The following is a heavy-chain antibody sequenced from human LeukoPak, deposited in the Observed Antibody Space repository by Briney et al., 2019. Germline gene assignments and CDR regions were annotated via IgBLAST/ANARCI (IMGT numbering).Heavy chain of an antibody. J-gene: IGHJ4*02. CDR1: GGSISSGSYY. CDR3: ASSGHYYHLDY. Sequence: SETLSLTCTVSGGSISSGSYYWSWIRQPAGKGLEWIGRIYTSGSTNYNPSLKSRVTISVDTSKNQFSLKLSSVTAADTAVYYCASSGHYYHLDYWGQGTLVTVSS. D-gene: IGHD3-22*01. CDR2: IYTSGST. V-gene: IGHV4-61*02.